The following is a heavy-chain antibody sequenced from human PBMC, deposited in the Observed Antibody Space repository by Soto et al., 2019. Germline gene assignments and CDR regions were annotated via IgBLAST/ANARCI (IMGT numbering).Heavy chain of an antibody. CDR1: GFTFSSYG. V-gene: IGHV3-33*01. CDR2: IWSDGSDK. CDR3: ARDKPPGWNYGYGKDL. D-gene: IGHD6-19*01. Sequence: GVSLRLSCAASGFTFSSYGIHWVRQAPGKGLEWVAVIWSDGSDKYYADSVKGRFTISRDKSKTTLYLQRNSLRAEDTAVYYCARDKPPGWNYGYGKDLWGQGNTGTVPS. J-gene: IGHJ6*02.